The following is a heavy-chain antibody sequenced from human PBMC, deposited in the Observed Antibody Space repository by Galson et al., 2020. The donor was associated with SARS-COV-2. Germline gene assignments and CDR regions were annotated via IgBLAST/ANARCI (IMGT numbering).Heavy chain of an antibody. CDR3: ARGHHQITTLVVFFTGGSFYFDS. J-gene: IGHJ4*02. CDR1: GGSFNGYY. Sequence: KTSETLSLTCAVYGGSFNGYYWSWIRQSPGKGLEWIGEINHSGSINYNPSLKSRVTMSVDTSKNQFSLKLTSITVADTAVYYCARGHHQITTLVVFFTGGSFYFDSWGQGTLVTVSS. V-gene: IGHV4-34*01. D-gene: IGHD3-22*01. CDR2: INHSGSI.